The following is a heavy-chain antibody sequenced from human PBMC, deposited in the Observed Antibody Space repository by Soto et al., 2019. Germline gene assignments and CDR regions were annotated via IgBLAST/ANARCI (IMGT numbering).Heavy chain of an antibody. CDR2: ISSSSSYI. J-gene: IGHJ6*02. CDR1: GFTFSSYS. Sequence: GGTLRLSCAASGFTFSSYSMNWVRQAPGKGLEWVSSISSSSSYIYYADSVKGRFTISRDNAKNSLYLQMNSLRAEDTAVYYCASDLDQYVMDFWGQGTTVTVSS. D-gene: IGHD1-1*01. CDR3: ASDLDQYVMDF. V-gene: IGHV3-21*01.